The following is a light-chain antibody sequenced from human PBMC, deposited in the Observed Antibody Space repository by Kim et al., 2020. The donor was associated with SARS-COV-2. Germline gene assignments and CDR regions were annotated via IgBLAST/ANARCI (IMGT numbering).Light chain of an antibody. V-gene: IGKV3-20*01. Sequence: EIVLTQSPGTLSLSPGERATLSCRASQSVSSSYLAWYQQKPGQAPGLLIYGASSRATGIPDRFSGSGSGTDFTLTISRLEPEDFAVYYCQQYRTFGQGTKVDIK. J-gene: IGKJ1*01. CDR3: QQYRT. CDR1: QSVSSSY. CDR2: GAS.